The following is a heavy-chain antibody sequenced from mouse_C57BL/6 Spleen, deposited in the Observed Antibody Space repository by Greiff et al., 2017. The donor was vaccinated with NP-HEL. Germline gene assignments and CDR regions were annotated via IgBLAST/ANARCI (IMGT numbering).Heavy chain of an antibody. V-gene: IGHV1-26*01. J-gene: IGHJ1*03. D-gene: IGHD3-3*01. CDR1: GYTFTDYY. Sequence: VQLQQSGPELVKPGASVKISCKASGYTFTDYYMNWVKQSHGKSLEWIGDINPNNGGTSYNQKFKGKATLTVDKSSSTAYMELRSLTSEDSAVYYCARGGSGLWYFDVWGTGTTVTVSS. CDR3: ARGGSGLWYFDV. CDR2: INPNNGGT.